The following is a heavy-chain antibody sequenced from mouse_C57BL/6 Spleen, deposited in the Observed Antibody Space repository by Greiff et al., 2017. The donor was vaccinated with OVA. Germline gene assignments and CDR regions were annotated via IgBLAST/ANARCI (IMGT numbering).Heavy chain of an antibody. CDR1: GYAFSSYW. CDR2: IYPGDGDT. D-gene: IGHD2-3*01. CDR3: ARSRDGYPLFDD. V-gene: IGHV1-80*01. J-gene: IGHJ2*01. Sequence: VKLMESGAELVKPGASVKISCKASGYAFSSYWMNWVKQRPGKGLEWIGQIYPGDGDTNYNGKFKGKATLTADKSSSTAYMQLSSLTSEDSAVYFCARSRDGYPLFDDWGQGTTLTVSS.